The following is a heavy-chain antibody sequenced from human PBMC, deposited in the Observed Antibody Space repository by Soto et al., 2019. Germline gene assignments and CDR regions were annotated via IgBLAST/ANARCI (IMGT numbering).Heavy chain of an antibody. CDR1: GFTFSSYS. CDR2: ISSSSSYI. V-gene: IGHV3-21*01. J-gene: IGHJ4*02. CDR3: ARGPGGYDSD. D-gene: IGHD5-12*01. Sequence: GGSLSLSCAASGFTFSSYSMNWVRQAPGKGLEWVSSISSSSSYIYYADSVKGRFTISRDNAKNSLYLQMNCLRAEDTAVYYCARGPGGYDSDWGQGTLVTVSS.